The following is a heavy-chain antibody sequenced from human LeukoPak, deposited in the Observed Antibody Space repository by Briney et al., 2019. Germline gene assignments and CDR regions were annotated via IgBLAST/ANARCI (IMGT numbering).Heavy chain of an antibody. CDR2: IRSSSSTI. CDR1: GFTFSNYN. D-gene: IGHD6-6*01. CDR3: ARSARPHPYFDY. Sequence: GGSLRLSCAASGFTFSNYNMNWVRQAPGKGLEWVSYIRSSSSTIYYADSVKGRFTVSRDNAKNSLYLQMNSLRVEDTAVYYCARSARPHPYFDYWGQGTLVTVSS. J-gene: IGHJ4*02. V-gene: IGHV3-48*04.